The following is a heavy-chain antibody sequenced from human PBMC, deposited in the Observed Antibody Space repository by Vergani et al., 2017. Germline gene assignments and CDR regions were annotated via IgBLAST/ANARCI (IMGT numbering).Heavy chain of an antibody. CDR1: GGTFSSYT. D-gene: IGHD3-10*01. CDR2: IIPMFGIA. V-gene: IGHV1-69*08. J-gene: IGHJ4*02. Sequence: QVQLVQSGAEVKKPGSSVKVSCKASGGTFSSYTINWVRQAPGQGLEWMGRIIPMFGIANYAQKFQGRVTITADRSTSTAYMELNSLRAEDTAVYYCARDSEVDLHRGVLTIWGQGTLVTVSS. CDR3: ARDSEVDLHRGVLTI.